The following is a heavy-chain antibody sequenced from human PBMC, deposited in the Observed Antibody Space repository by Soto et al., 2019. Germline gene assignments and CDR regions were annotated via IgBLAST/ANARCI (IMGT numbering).Heavy chain of an antibody. CDR2: ISGSGGST. CDR1: GFTFSSYA. D-gene: IGHD3-22*01. Sequence: EVQLLESGGGLVQPGGSLRLSCAASGFTFSSYAMSWVRQAPGKGLEWVSAISGSGGSTYYADSVKGRFTISRDNSKNTLYLQMNSLRAEDTAVYYCAKGGGYDDSSGYYYMVYWGQGTLVTVSS. CDR3: AKGGGYDDSSGYYYMVY. V-gene: IGHV3-23*01. J-gene: IGHJ4*02.